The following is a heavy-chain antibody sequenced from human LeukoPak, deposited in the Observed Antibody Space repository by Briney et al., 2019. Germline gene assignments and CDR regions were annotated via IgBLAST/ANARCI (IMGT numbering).Heavy chain of an antibody. D-gene: IGHD5-12*01. CDR1: VFTFSSYS. CDR3: ARDKDSGYDRIFDY. J-gene: IGHJ4*02. Sequence: PGVSLRLSCAVSVFTFSSYSMNGVRQAPGKGREWVSSISSSSSIYYADSVKGRFTISRDRAKNSLYLLMNSLRAEDTAVYYCARDKDSGYDRIFDYWGQGTMVTVSS. CDR2: ISSSSSI. V-gene: IGHV3-21*01.